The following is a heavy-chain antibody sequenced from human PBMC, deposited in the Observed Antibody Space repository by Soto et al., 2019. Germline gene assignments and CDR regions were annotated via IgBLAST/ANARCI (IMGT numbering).Heavy chain of an antibody. V-gene: IGHV1-3*01. CDR1: VYSFSTHA. CDR3: AIGGVKYSYAFHFDS. J-gene: IGHJ4*02. Sequence: AAVKVSCKASVYSFSTHAMHWVRQAPGQGLEWLGWINSVNDHTIXSENFQGRVXITSDTSSTTSXMELSSLTSEDTAVYYCAIGGVKYSYAFHFDSXGQG. CDR2: INSVNDHT. D-gene: IGHD5-18*01.